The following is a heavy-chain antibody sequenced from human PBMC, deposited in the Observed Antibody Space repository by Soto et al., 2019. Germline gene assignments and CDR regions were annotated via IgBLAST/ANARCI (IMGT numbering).Heavy chain of an antibody. CDR2: TNGDGSTT. V-gene: IGHV3-74*01. CDR3: ARGFSSSWYVVY. Sequence: GGSLRLSCAASGFTFIVYWIHWVRQAPGKGLVWVSRTNGDGSTTSYADSVKGRFTISRDNAKHTLYLQMNSLRAEDTAVYYCARGFSSSWYVVYWGQGTLVTVSS. D-gene: IGHD6-13*01. CDR1: GFTFIVYW. J-gene: IGHJ4*02.